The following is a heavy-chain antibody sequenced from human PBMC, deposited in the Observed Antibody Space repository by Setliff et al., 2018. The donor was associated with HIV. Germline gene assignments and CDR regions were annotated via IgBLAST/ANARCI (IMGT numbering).Heavy chain of an antibody. V-gene: IGHV1-24*01. Sequence: ASVKVSCKASGGTFSTYAISWVRQAPGKGLEWMGGFDPEKGETVYAQKLQGRVTMTDDTSTDTAYMELSSLRSEDTAVYFCWFGEPVGPFDIWGQGTRVTVSS. CDR3: WFGEPVGPFDI. CDR1: GGTFSTYA. CDR2: FDPEKGET. J-gene: IGHJ3*02. D-gene: IGHD3-10*01.